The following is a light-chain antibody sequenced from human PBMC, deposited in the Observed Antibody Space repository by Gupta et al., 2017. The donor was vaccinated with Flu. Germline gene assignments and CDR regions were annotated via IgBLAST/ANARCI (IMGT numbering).Light chain of an antibody. CDR3: SSHAGRVTWV. CDR1: SNDVGGSNR. CDR2: DVT. V-gene: IGLV2-11*01. J-gene: IGLJ1*01. Sequence: QSAPTQPRSVSGPPGPSVTISCTGSSNDVGGSNRVSWYQPRPGKAPKLILYDVTERPAGVPARFSGSKAGNTASLTISGHQADDDADYYSSSHAGRVTWVFGTGTTLTVL.